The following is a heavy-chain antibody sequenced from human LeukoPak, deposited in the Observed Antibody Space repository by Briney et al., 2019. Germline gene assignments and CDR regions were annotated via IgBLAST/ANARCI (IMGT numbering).Heavy chain of an antibody. Sequence: GGSLRLSCAASGFTVSSNYMSWVRQAPGKGLEWVSVIYSGGSTYYADSVKGRFTISRDNSKNTLYLQMNSLRAEDTAVYYCAREKYSSGLGYWGQGTLVTVSS. CDR3: AREKYSSGLGY. CDR2: IYSGGST. V-gene: IGHV3-53*01. D-gene: IGHD6-19*01. CDR1: GFTVSSNY. J-gene: IGHJ4*02.